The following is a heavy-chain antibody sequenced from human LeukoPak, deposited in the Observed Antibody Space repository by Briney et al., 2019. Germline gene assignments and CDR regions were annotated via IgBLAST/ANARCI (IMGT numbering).Heavy chain of an antibody. CDR2: IRYDGSTK. CDR1: GFTFSSYG. Sequence: PGGSLRLSCAASGFTFSSYGLNWVRQPPGKGLEWVAFIRYDGSTKYYADSGKGRFTISRDNSKNTLYLQMNSLRAEGTAVYYCAKDYLRPVVFDYWGQGTLVTVSS. D-gene: IGHD1-14*01. V-gene: IGHV3-30*02. CDR3: AKDYLRPVVFDY. J-gene: IGHJ4*02.